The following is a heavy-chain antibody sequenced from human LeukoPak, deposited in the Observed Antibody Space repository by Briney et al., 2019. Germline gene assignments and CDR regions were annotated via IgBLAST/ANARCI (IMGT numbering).Heavy chain of an antibody. D-gene: IGHD6-19*01. CDR1: GGHFSAYY. V-gene: IGHV4-34*01. Sequence: PSETLSLTCAVYGGHFSAYYWNWIRQSPGKGLEWIGEINHSGSTNYNPSLKSRATISGDPSKNQFSLKVSSVTAADSAAYYCASSGIAVAGPSYYFDYWGQGTLVTVSS. J-gene: IGHJ4*02. CDR2: INHSGST. CDR3: ASSGIAVAGPSYYFDY.